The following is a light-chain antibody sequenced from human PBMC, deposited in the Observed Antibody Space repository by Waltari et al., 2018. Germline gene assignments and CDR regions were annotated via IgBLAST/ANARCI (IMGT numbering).Light chain of an antibody. CDR2: GAS. J-gene: IGKJ1*01. CDR1: QSVGRT. Sequence: EIVLTQSPGTLSLSPGERAILSCRASQSVGRTLAWCQQKPGQAPRLLIYGASNRATGIPDRFSGSGSGTDFSLTISRLEPEDFSVYYCQHYVRLPVTFGQGTRVEI. V-gene: IGKV3-20*01. CDR3: QHYVRLPVT.